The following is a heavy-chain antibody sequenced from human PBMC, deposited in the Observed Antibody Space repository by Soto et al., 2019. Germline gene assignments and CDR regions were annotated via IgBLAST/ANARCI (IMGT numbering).Heavy chain of an antibody. V-gene: IGHV3-23*01. CDR3: AKDVWFGRANDR. D-gene: IGHD3-16*01. CDR1: GFTFSNSA. CDR2: ISVSGGRT. Sequence: GGSLRLSCAASGFTFSNSAMTWVRQAPGKGLEWVSSISVSGGRTYYADSVKGRFTISRDSSKNTLYLQMNSLRVEDTAVYYCAKDVWFGRANDRGGQGTLVTVS. J-gene: IGHJ4*02.